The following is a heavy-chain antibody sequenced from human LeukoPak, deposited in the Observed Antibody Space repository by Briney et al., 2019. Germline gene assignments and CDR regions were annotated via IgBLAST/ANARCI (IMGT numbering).Heavy chain of an antibody. J-gene: IGHJ3*02. CDR3: ARDLAAAGHDAFDI. V-gene: IGHV4-39*07. CDR2: IYYSGST. CDR1: GGSISSSSYY. Sequence: SETLSLTCTVSGGSISSSSYYWGWIRQPPGKGLEWIRSIYYSGSTYYNPSLKSRVTISVDTSKSQFSLKLASVTAADTAVYYCARDLAAAGHDAFDIWGQGTMVTVSS. D-gene: IGHD6-13*01.